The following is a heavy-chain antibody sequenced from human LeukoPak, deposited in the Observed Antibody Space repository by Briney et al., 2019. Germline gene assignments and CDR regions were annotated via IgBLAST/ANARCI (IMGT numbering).Heavy chain of an antibody. V-gene: IGHV3-74*01. CDR1: GFTLSNSW. J-gene: IGHJ5*02. D-gene: IGHD2/OR15-2a*01. Sequence: GGSLRLSCAASGFTLSNSWIHWVRQAPGKGLVWVSRINSDGSTTTYADSVKGRFTISRDNAKNTLYLQMNSLRAEDTAVYYCARAARADCTSPTCHSWLAPWGQGTHVTVSS. CDR3: ARAARADCTSPTCHSWLAP. CDR2: INSDGSTT.